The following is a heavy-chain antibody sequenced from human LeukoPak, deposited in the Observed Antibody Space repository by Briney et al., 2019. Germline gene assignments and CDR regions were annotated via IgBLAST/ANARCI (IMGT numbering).Heavy chain of an antibody. J-gene: IGHJ6*02. D-gene: IGHD3-10*01. CDR3: AREPPLWFGELYTPPYGMDV. CDR1: GFTFSSYW. V-gene: IGHV3-74*01. Sequence: PGGSLRLSCAASGFTFSSYWMHWVRQAPGKGLVWVSRINSDGSSTSYADSVKGRFTISRDNAKNSLYLQMNSLRAEDTAVYYCAREPPLWFGELYTPPYGMDVWGQGTTVTVSS. CDR2: INSDGSST.